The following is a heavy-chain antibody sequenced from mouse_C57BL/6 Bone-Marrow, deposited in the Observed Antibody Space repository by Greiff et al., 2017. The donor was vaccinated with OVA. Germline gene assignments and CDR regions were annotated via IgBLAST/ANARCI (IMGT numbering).Heavy chain of an antibody. CDR1: GYTFTSYW. CDR3: ARGAY. Sequence: QVQLQQPGAELVMPGASVKLSCKASGYTFTSYWMHWVKQRPGQGLEWIGEIDPSDSYTTYNQKFKSKATLTVDKSASPAYMQLSSLTSEDSAVYYCARGAYWGQGTLVTVSA. CDR2: IDPSDSYT. V-gene: IGHV1-69*01. J-gene: IGHJ3*01.